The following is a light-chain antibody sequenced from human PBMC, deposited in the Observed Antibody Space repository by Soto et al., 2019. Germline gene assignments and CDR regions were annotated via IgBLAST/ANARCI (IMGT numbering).Light chain of an antibody. CDR3: QTWGTGIVL. V-gene: IGLV4-69*01. J-gene: IGLJ2*01. CDR1: RGHTKFA. Sequence: QPVLTQSPSASASLGASVKLTCTLSRGHTKFAIAWHQQQPQKGLRFLMKVNSDGSHTKGDGIPDRFSGSTSGAERILTISSLQSEDEADYYCQTWGTGIVLFGAGTKLTVL. CDR2: VNSDGSH.